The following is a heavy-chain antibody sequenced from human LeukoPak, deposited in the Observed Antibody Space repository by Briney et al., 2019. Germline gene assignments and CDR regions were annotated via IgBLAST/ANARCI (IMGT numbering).Heavy chain of an antibody. D-gene: IGHD4-17*01. CDR2: ISSSSSYI. Sequence: PGGSLRLSCAASGFTFSSYSMNWVRQAPGKGLEWVSSISSSSSYIYYADSVKGRFTISRDNAKNSLYLQMNSLRAEDTAVYYCAREPTTVTTAFDYWGQGTLSPSPQ. CDR3: AREPTTVTTAFDY. J-gene: IGHJ4*02. V-gene: IGHV3-21*01. CDR1: GFTFSSYS.